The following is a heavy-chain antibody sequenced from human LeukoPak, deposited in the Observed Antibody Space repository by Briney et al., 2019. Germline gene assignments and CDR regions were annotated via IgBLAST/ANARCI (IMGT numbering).Heavy chain of an antibody. V-gene: IGHV4-39*01. CDR3: ATPYYYDSSGYSHDAFDI. J-gene: IGHJ3*02. CDR1: GGSISSGGYY. Sequence: SETLSLTCTVSGGSISSGGYYWGWIRQPPGKGLEWIGSIYSSGSTYYNPSLNSRVTISVDMSKNQFSLKLSSVTAAETAVYYCATPYYYDSSGYSHDAFDIWGQGTMVTVSS. CDR2: IYSSGST. D-gene: IGHD3-22*01.